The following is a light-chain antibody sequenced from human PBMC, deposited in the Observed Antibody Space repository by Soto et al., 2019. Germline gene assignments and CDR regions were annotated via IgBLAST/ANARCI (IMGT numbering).Light chain of an antibody. Sequence: QSALTQPASVSGSPGQSITLSCTGTSSDIGGYDYVSWYQRHPGKAPKLIIYDVNNRPSGVSNRFSGSKSGNTASRTISGLQAEDEADYYCTSYASGSSHVVFGGGTKLTVL. CDR2: DVN. CDR3: TSYASGSSHVV. CDR1: SSDIGGYDY. J-gene: IGLJ2*01. V-gene: IGLV2-14*01.